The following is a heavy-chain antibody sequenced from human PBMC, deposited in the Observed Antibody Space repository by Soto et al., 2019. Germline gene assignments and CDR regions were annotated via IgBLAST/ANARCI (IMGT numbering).Heavy chain of an antibody. CDR3: ARDPGIAVAGTEFDY. V-gene: IGHV3-30-3*01. CDR2: ISYDGSNK. Sequence: QVQLVESGGGVVQPGRSLRLSCAASGFTFSSYAMHWVRQAPGKGLEWVAVISYDGSNKYYADSVKGRFTIYRDNSKNTLYLQMNSLRAEDTAVYYCARDPGIAVAGTEFDYWGQGTLVTVSS. CDR1: GFTFSSYA. D-gene: IGHD6-19*01. J-gene: IGHJ4*02.